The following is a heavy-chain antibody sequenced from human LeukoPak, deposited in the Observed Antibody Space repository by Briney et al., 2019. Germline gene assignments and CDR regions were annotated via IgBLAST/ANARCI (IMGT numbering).Heavy chain of an antibody. CDR3: ARLYSSSWYPWYYYYYMDV. CDR2: IYYGGST. J-gene: IGHJ6*03. V-gene: IGHV4-39*07. D-gene: IGHD6-13*01. Sequence: SETLSLTCTVSGGSISSSSYYWGWIRQPPGKGLEWIGSIYYGGSTYYNPSLKSRVTISADTSKNQFSLKLSSVTAADTAVYYCARLYSSSWYPWYYYYYMDVWGKGTTVTISS. CDR1: GGSISSSSYY.